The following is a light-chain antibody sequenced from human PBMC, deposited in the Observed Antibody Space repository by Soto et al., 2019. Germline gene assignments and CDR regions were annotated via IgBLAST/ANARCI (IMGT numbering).Light chain of an antibody. V-gene: IGKV1-9*01. CDR2: GAS. Sequence: IQLTQSPSSLSATVGDRVTITCRASQGISNYLVWSLQKPGKAPNLLIYGASTVQSGVSSRFSVSGSGTYFTLTIDILHPEDVATCYWQQLNNYSRTFGPGTKVDI. J-gene: IGKJ3*01. CDR3: QQLNNYSRT. CDR1: QGISNY.